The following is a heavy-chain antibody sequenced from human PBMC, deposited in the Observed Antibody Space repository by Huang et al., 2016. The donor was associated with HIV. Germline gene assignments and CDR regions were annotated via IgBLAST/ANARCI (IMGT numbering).Heavy chain of an antibody. CDR2: ILPDDPET. D-gene: IGHD4-4*01. V-gene: IGHV5-51*03. CDR1: GYRFSDRW. J-gene: IGHJ3*02. Sequence: EQQLVQSGPEVKKPGESLKISCEGSGYRFSDRWLAWLRQKPGKGLEWRGIILPDDPETRYNPSFQVQVTISVDKSIRTAYLQLSGLKASDTATYYCARLLYSDNGYFENAFDIWGQGTLVTVSS. CDR3: ARLLYSDNGYFENAFDI.